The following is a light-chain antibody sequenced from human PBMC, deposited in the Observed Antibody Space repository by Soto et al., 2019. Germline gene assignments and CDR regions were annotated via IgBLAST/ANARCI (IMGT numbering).Light chain of an antibody. V-gene: IGLV9-49*01. CDR1: SGYSNYK. Sequence: QLVLTQPPSASASLGASVTLTCTLSSGYSNYKVDWYQQRPGKGPRFVMRVGTVGIVGSKGDGIPDRFSVLGSGLNRYLTIKNIQEEDESDYHCGADHGSGSNFVVFGGGTKLTVL. J-gene: IGLJ2*01. CDR3: GADHGSGSNFVV. CDR2: VGTVGIVG.